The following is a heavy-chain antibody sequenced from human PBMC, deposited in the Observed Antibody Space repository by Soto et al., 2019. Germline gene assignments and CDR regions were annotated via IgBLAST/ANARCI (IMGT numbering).Heavy chain of an antibody. V-gene: IGHV1-46*03. CDR2: INPSGGST. Sequence: ASVKVSCKASGYTFTSYYMHWVRQAPGQGLEWMGIINPSGGSTSYAQKFQGRVTMTRDTSTSTVYMELSSLRSEDTAVYYCARDQLPDDPPRHLNYFDYWGQGTLVTVSS. J-gene: IGHJ4*02. CDR3: ARDQLPDDPPRHLNYFDY. CDR1: GYTFTSYY. D-gene: IGHD2-2*01.